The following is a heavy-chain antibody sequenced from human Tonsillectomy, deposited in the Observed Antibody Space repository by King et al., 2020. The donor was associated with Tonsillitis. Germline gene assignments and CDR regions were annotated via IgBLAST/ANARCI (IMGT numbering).Heavy chain of an antibody. D-gene: IGHD4-23*01. CDR1: GFTFSDSG. CDR3: ATDYGGNSGAY. V-gene: IGHV3-21*01. CDR2: ISSIISYI. J-gene: IGHJ4*02. Sequence: VHLVDSGGGLVKPGGSLRLSCAASGFTFSDSGMNWVRQAPGKGLEWVSAISSIISYIYYADSVKGRFTISRDNAKNSLYLQMNSLRAEDTAIYYCATDYGGNSGAYWGQGTLVTVSS.